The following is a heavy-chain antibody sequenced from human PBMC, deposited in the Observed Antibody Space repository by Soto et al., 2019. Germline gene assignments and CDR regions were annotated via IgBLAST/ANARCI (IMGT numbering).Heavy chain of an antibody. CDR2: IIPIFGTA. D-gene: IGHD3-3*01. V-gene: IGHV1-69*01. Sequence: QVQLVQSGAEVKKPGSSVKVSCKASGGTFSSYAISWVRQAPGQGLEWMGGIIPIFGTANYAQKFQGRVTITADESTSTAYMELRSLRSEDTAVYYCARDSGDVLRFLEWLHLSGNGMDVWGQGTTVTVSS. J-gene: IGHJ6*02. CDR3: ARDSGDVLRFLEWLHLSGNGMDV. CDR1: GGTFSSYA.